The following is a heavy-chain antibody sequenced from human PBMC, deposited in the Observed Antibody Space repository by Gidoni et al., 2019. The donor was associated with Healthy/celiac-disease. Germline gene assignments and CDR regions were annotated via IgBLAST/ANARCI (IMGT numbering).Heavy chain of an antibody. CDR1: GFTFSSYD. V-gene: IGHV3-13*01. D-gene: IGHD2-21*02. J-gene: IGHJ6*02. CDR2: IGTAGDT. CDR3: ARGSGDSDYYYYGMDV. Sequence: EVQLVESGGGLVQPGGSLRLYCAASGFTFSSYDMHWVRQATGKGLEWVSAIGTAGDTYYPGSVKGRFTISRENAKNSLYLQMNSLRAGDTAVYYCARGSGDSDYYYYGMDVWGQGTTVTVSS.